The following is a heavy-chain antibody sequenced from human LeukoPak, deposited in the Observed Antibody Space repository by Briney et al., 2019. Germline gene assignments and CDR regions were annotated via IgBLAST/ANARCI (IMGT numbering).Heavy chain of an antibody. CDR1: EVSLSTSGVG. V-gene: IGHV2-5*02. CDR3: AHSARRAERRFDYFDY. Sequence: SGPTLVNPTQTLTLTCTFSEVSLSTSGVGGGWIRQPPGKALEWLALIYWDDDRPYSPTLKSRLTITKDTSKNQVVLTITNMDPVDTATYYCAHSARRAERRFDYFDYWGQGTLVTVSS. D-gene: IGHD1-1*01. J-gene: IGHJ4*02. CDR2: IYWDDDR.